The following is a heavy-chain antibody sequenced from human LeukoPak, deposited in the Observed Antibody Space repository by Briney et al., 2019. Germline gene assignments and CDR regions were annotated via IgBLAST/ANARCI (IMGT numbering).Heavy chain of an antibody. J-gene: IGHJ4*02. Sequence: GGSLRLSCAASGFTFSSYWMSWVRQAPGKGLEWVANIKQDGSEKYYVDSVKGRFTISRDNAKNSLYLQMNSLRADDTAVYYCARGGRYSPFDYWGQGTLVTVSS. V-gene: IGHV3-7*01. D-gene: IGHD5-18*01. CDR2: IKQDGSEK. CDR3: ARGGRYSPFDY. CDR1: GFTFSSYW.